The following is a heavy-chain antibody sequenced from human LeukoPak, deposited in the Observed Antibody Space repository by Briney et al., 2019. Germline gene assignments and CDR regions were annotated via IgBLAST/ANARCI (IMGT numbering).Heavy chain of an antibody. J-gene: IGHJ5*02. Sequence: SETLSLTCTVSGGSINGYYWSWIRQSPGKGLESLGYIYYTGSTNYNPSLKSRVTISVDTSKNQFSLKLSSVTAADTAVYYCARLGYYSFNWFDPWGQGTLVTVSS. CDR1: GGSINGYY. CDR3: ARLGYYSFNWFDP. D-gene: IGHD2-8*01. CDR2: IYYTGST. V-gene: IGHV4-59*01.